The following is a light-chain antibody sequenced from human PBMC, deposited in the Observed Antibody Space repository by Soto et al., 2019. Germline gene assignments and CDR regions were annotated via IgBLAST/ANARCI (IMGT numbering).Light chain of an antibody. Sequence: QSALTQPASVSGSPGQSITISCTGTSSDVGGYNYVSWYQQHPGKVPKLMIYEVSNRPSGVSNRFSGSKSGNTASLTISGSQAEDEAEYYCNSYTSSSTLVFGGGTKLTVL. V-gene: IGLV2-14*01. CDR3: NSYTSSSTLV. CDR2: EVS. J-gene: IGLJ2*01. CDR1: SSDVGGYNY.